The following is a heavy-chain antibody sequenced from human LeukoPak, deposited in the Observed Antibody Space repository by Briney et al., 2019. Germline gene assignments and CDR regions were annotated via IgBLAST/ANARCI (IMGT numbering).Heavy chain of an antibody. Sequence: SVKVSCKASGYTFTGYYMHWVRQAPGQGLEWMGGIIPIFGTANYAQKFQGRVTITADKSTSTAYMELSSLRSEDTAVYYCARDRFHYDSIGYFDYWGQGTLVTVSS. CDR2: IIPIFGTA. CDR3: ARDRFHYDSIGYFDY. J-gene: IGHJ4*02. CDR1: GYTFTGYY. D-gene: IGHD3-22*01. V-gene: IGHV1-69*06.